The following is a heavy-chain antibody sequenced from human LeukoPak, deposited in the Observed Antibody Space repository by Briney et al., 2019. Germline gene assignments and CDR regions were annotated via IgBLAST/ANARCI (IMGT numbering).Heavy chain of an antibody. CDR3: ARGRIQLWLRYGMDV. CDR1: GGSFSGYY. J-gene: IGHJ6*04. Sequence: KPSETLSLTCAVYGGSFSGYYWSWIRQPPGKGLEWIGELNHSGSTNYNPSLKSRHTISVDTSKNQFSLKLSSVTAADTAVYYCARGRIQLWLRYGMDVWGKGTTVTVSS. V-gene: IGHV4-34*01. CDR2: LNHSGST. D-gene: IGHD5-18*01.